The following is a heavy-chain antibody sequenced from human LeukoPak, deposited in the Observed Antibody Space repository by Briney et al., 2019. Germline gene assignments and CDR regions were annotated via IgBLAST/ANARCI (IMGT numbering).Heavy chain of an antibody. CDR2: IYTSGST. J-gene: IGHJ3*02. Sequence: SEILSLTCTVSGGSISSYYWSWIRQPAGKGLEWIGRIYTSGSTNYNPSLKSRVTISVDTSKNQFSLKLSSVTAADTAVYYCARMRRTGDAFDIWGQGTMVTVPS. CDR3: ARMRRTGDAFDI. CDR1: GGSISSYY. V-gene: IGHV4-4*07. D-gene: IGHD1-1*01.